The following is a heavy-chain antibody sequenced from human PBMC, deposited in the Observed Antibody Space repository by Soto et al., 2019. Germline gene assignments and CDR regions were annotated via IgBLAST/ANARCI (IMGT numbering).Heavy chain of an antibody. D-gene: IGHD2-2*01. CDR3: ARARYCSSTSCYPNWFDP. J-gene: IGHJ5*02. CDR2: ISSSSSTI. V-gene: IGHV3-48*01. Sequence: HPGGSLRLSCAASGFTFSSYSMNWVRQAPGKGLEWVSYISSSSSTIYYADSVKGRFTISRDNAKNSLYLQMNSLRAEDTAVYYCARARYCSSTSCYPNWFDPWGQGTLVTVSS. CDR1: GFTFSSYS.